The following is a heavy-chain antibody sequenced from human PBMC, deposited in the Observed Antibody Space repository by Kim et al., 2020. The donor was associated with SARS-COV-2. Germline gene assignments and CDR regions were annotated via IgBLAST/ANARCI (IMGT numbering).Heavy chain of an antibody. D-gene: IGHD3-10*01. CDR1: GGSISSSSYY. J-gene: IGHJ5*02. Sequence: SETLSLTCTVSGGSISSSSYYWGWIRQPPGKGLEWIGSIYYSGSTYYNPSLKSRVTISVDTSKNQFSLKLSSVTAADTAVYYCARDRGGIGNWFDPWGQGTLVTVSS. CDR3: ARDRGGIGNWFDP. CDR2: IYYSGST. V-gene: IGHV4-39*07.